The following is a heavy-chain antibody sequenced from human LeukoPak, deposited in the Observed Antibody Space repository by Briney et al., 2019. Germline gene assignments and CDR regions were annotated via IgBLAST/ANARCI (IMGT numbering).Heavy chain of an antibody. CDR1: GFSLSDYG. CDR2: INYDGSNG. CDR3: ARWGGRRQFYFDY. J-gene: IGHJ4*02. Sequence: GGSLRLSCAASGFSLSDYGLHWVRQGPGKGLEWLAVINYDGSNGYYADSVKGRFTISKDSSKNTLYLQMNRLRADDTAIYCCARWGGRRQFYFDYWGQGTLANVSS. D-gene: IGHD3-16*01. V-gene: IGHV3-33*01.